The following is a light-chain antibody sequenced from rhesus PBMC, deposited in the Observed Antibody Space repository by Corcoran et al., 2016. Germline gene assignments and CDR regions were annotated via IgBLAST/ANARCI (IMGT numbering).Light chain of an antibody. V-gene: IGKV3-24*04. CDR3: LQSGNWPRT. Sequence: ESVMTQSPATLALSPGERATLSCRASQRVGSYLACYQQKPGLAPRLLIYGASTRATYIPERFSGSGSGTDFTLPISSLEPEDVGVYFCLQSGNWPRTFGQGTKVEIK. CDR1: QRVGSY. CDR2: GAS. J-gene: IGKJ1*01.